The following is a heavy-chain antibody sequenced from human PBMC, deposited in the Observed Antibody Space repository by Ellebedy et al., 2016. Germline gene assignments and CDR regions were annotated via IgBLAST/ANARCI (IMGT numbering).Heavy chain of an antibody. Sequence: GGSLRLXXAVSGLPFSTFFMSWVRQAPGKGLEWVATISANGDKRDLADSVQGRFTISRDNFRNTLHLQMDNLRGEDTAVYFCRQGHYADYWGQGILVTVSS. CDR3: RQGHYADY. J-gene: IGHJ4*02. D-gene: IGHD2-2*01. V-gene: IGHV3-23*01. CDR1: GLPFSTFF. CDR2: ISANGDKR.